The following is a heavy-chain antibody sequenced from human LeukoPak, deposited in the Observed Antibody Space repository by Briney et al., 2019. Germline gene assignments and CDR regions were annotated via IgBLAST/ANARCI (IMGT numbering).Heavy chain of an antibody. D-gene: IGHD3-3*01. V-gene: IGHV4-39*01. CDR3: ARHTYYDFWSGQFDY. CDR2: IYYSGST. J-gene: IGHJ4*02. Sequence: WVRQAPGKGLEWIGSIYYSGSTYYNPSLKSRVTISVDTSKNQFSLKLSSVTAADTAVYYCARHTYYDFWSGQFDYWGQGTLVTVSS.